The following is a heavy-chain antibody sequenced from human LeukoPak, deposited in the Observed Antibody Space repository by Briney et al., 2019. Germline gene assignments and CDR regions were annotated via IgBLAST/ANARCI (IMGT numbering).Heavy chain of an antibody. V-gene: IGHV3-11*01. CDR2: ISPSGTDI. J-gene: IGHJ4*02. CDR1: AFTFSDNY. D-gene: IGHD1-14*01. Sequence: GGSLRLSCAVSAFTFSDNYMTWIRQAPGKGLESVSYISPSGTDISYADSVKGRFTISRDNAKNSLYLQMNSLRAEDTAVYYCSRDPRNLDYWGQETLVTVSS. CDR3: SRDPRNLDY.